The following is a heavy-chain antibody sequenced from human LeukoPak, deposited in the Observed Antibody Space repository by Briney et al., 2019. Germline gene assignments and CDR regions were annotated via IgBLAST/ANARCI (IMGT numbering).Heavy chain of an antibody. V-gene: IGHV4-4*02. D-gene: IGHD6-6*01. CDR1: GGSISSNNW. Sequence: SGTLSLTCAVSGGSISSNNWWGWVRQPPGKGLEWIGEIYHSGSPNYNPSLKSRVTISVDKSRNHFSLNLSSVTAADTAVYYCARTSIAARRANAFDIWGQGTMVTVSS. CDR3: ARTSIAARRANAFDI. J-gene: IGHJ3*02. CDR2: IYHSGSP.